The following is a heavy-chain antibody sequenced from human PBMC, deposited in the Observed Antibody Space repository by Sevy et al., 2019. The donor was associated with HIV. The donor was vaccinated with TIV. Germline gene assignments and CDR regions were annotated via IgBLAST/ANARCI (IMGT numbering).Heavy chain of an antibody. CDR3: ARGNGLRGSIGRAYYYYYGMDV. CDR1: GYTFTSYD. Sequence: ASVKVSCKASGYTFTSYDINWVRQATGQGLEWMGWMNPNSGNTGYAQKFQGRVTMTRNTSISTAYMELSSLRSEDTAVYYCARGNGLRGSIGRAYYYYYGMDVWGQGTTVTVSS. D-gene: IGHD1-26*01. J-gene: IGHJ6*02. V-gene: IGHV1-8*01. CDR2: MNPNSGNT.